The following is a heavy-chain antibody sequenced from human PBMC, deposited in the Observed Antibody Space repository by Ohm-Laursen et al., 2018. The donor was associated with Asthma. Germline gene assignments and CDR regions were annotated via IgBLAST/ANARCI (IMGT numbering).Heavy chain of an antibody. CDR1: GFTFSSYA. CDR2: ISYDGSNK. D-gene: IGHD6-19*01. V-gene: IGHV3-30-3*01. Sequence: SLRLSCSASGFTFSSYAMHWVRQAPGKGLEWVAVISYDGSNKYYADSVKGRFTISRDNAKNSLYLQMNSLRAEDTALYYCAKDGYSSGLDYWGQGTLVTVSS. J-gene: IGHJ4*02. CDR3: AKDGYSSGLDY.